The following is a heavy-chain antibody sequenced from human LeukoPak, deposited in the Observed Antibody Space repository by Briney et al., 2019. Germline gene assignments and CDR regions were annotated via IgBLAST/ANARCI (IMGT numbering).Heavy chain of an antibody. CDR2: ISSSGSTI. CDR3: TREDYGDLYFDY. Sequence: GGSLRLSCAASGFTFSSYEMNWVRQAPGKGLEWVSYISSSGSTIYYADSVKGRFTVSRDNAENSLFLQMNSLTAEDTAIYYCTREDYGDLYFDYWGQGTLVTVSS. V-gene: IGHV3-48*03. J-gene: IGHJ4*02. CDR1: GFTFSSYE. D-gene: IGHD4-17*01.